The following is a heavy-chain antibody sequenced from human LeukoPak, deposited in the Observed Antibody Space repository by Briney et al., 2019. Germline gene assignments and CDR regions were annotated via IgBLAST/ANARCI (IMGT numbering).Heavy chain of an antibody. CDR3: ARDSVEWLLYFDY. D-gene: IGHD3-3*01. Sequence: SVKVSCKAFGYTFTGYYIHWVRQAPGQGLEWMGGIIPIFGTANYAQKFQGRVTITADESTSTAYMELSSLRSEDTAVYYCARDSVEWLLYFDYWGQGTLVTVSS. CDR2: IIPIFGTA. V-gene: IGHV1-69*13. CDR1: GYTFTGYY. J-gene: IGHJ4*02.